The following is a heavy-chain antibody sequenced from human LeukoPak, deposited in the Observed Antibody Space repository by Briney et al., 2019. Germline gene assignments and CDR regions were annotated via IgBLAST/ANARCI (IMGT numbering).Heavy chain of an antibody. CDR2: INPNSGDT. Sequence: ASVKVSCKTSGYIFKDFYIHWVRQAPGHGLEWMGWINPNSGDTNSAQRFQGRVTMTRDTSTGTAYMDPSSLTSDDTAVYFCAKDSSGGYNSHWGQGTLVTVSS. CDR1: GYIFKDFY. J-gene: IGHJ4*02. CDR3: AKDSSGGYNSH. D-gene: IGHD5-24*01. V-gene: IGHV1-2*02.